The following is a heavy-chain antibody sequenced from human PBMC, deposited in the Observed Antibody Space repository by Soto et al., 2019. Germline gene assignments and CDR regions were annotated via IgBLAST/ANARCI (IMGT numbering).Heavy chain of an antibody. D-gene: IGHD3-22*01. J-gene: IGHJ4*02. CDR3: AKDISYDSSGYYEN. CDR1: GFTFEDYA. Sequence: SLRLSCAASGFTFEDYAMHWGRQAPGKGLEWVSGISWNSGSIGYADSVKGRFTISRDNAKNSLYLQMKSLRAEDTALYYCAKDISYDSSGYYENWGQGTLVTVSS. V-gene: IGHV3-9*01. CDR2: ISWNSGSI.